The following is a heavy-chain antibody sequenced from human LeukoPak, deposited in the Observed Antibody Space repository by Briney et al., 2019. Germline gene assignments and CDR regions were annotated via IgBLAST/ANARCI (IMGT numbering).Heavy chain of an antibody. D-gene: IGHD3-9*01. J-gene: IGHJ4*02. Sequence: GGSLRLSCAASGFTFSSYAMSWVRQAPGKGLEWVSAISGSGGSTYYADSVKGRFTISRDNSKNTLYLQMNSLRAEDTAVYYCAKGGVLRYFDWLLYMYWGQGTLVTVSS. V-gene: IGHV3-23*01. CDR1: GFTFSSYA. CDR2: ISGSGGST. CDR3: AKGGVLRYFDWLLYMY.